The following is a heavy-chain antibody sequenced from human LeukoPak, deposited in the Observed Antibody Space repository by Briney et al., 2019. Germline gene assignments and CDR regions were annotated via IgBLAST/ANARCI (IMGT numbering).Heavy chain of an antibody. CDR3: AKGGYSYGYIDY. CDR1: GFTFDDYA. Sequence: GRSLRLSCAASGFTFDDYAMHWVRQAPGKGLEWVSGISWNSGSIGYADSVKGRFTISRDNAKNSLYLQMNSLRAEDMALYYCAKGGYSYGYIDYWGQGTLVTASS. V-gene: IGHV3-9*03. J-gene: IGHJ4*02. D-gene: IGHD5-18*01. CDR2: ISWNSGSI.